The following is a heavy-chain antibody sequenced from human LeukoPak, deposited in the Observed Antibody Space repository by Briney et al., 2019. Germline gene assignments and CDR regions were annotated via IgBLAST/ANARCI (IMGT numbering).Heavy chain of an antibody. J-gene: IGHJ4*02. Sequence: GGSLRLSCAASEFSVGSNYMTWVRQAPGKGLEWVSGISSSGGSTYYPDSVKGRFTISRDNSKNTLFLLMNSLRAEDTAVYYCAKDVMITFGPVMAPPFDYWGQGTLVTVSS. CDR2: ISSSGGST. CDR1: EFSVGSNY. D-gene: IGHD3-16*01. CDR3: AKDVMITFGPVMAPPFDY. V-gene: IGHV3-23*01.